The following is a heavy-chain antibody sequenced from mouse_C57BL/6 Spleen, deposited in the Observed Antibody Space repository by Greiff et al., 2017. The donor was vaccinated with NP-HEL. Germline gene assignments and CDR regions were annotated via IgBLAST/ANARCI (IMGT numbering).Heavy chain of an antibody. D-gene: IGHD4-1*01. V-gene: IGHV5-9*01. CDR3: ARIAGTYYFDY. Sequence: DVQLVESGGGLVKPGGSLKLSCAASGFTFSSYTMSWVRQTPEKRLEWVATISGGGGNTYYPDSVKGRFTISRDNAKNTLYLQMSSLRSEDTALYYCARIAGTYYFDYWGQGTTLTVSS. J-gene: IGHJ2*01. CDR1: GFTFSSYT. CDR2: ISGGGGNT.